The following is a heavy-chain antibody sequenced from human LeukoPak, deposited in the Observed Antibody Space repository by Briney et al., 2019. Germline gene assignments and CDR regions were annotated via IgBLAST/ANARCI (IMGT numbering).Heavy chain of an antibody. J-gene: IGHJ4*02. D-gene: IGHD1-26*01. CDR3: AKQGSGSYLDH. CDR1: GFPFSTYA. V-gene: IGHV3-23*01. CDR2: IGGSGSST. Sequence: PGGSLRLSCAASGFPFSTYAMSWVRPAPGKGLEWVSSIGGSGSSTYYADSAKGRFTICRDNSKNTLDLQMNSLRAKDTAVYYCAKQGSGSYLDHWGQGTLVTVSS.